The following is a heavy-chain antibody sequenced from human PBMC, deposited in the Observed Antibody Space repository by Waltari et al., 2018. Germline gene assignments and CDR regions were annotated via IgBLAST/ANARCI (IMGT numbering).Heavy chain of an antibody. CDR1: GGSISSHY. D-gene: IGHD2-2*01. Sequence: QVQLQESGSGLVKPLETMSLTCTDSGGSISSHYWSWIRQPQGKGLEWVGYIYYSGSTIYNPSVKSRVTISVDNNENKFFLKLSTVITADTAVYYCARAGVVPAAMLDPWGQGTLVTVSS. CDR2: IYYSGST. V-gene: IGHV4-59*11. J-gene: IGHJ5*02. CDR3: ARAGVVPAAMLDP.